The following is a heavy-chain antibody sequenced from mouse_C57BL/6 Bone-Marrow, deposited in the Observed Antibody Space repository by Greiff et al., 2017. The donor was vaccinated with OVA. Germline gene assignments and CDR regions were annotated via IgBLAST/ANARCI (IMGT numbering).Heavy chain of an antibody. CDR3: ARQLYDYPYYFDY. CDR2: IHPNSGST. V-gene: IGHV1-64*01. J-gene: IGHJ2*01. CDR1: GYTFTSYW. Sequence: QVQLQQPGAELVKPGASVKLSCKASGYTFTSYWMHWVKQRPGQGLEWIGMIHPNSGSTNYNEKFKSKATLTVDKSSSTAYMQLSSLTSEDSAVYYCARQLYDYPYYFDYWGQGTTLTVSS. D-gene: IGHD2-4*01.